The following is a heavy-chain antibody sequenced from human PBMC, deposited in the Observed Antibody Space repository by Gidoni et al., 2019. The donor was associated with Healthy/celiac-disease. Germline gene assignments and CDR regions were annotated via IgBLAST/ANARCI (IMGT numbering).Heavy chain of an antibody. J-gene: IGHJ4*02. Sequence: QLQLQESGPGLVKPSETLSLTCTVSGGSISSSSYYWGWIRQPPGKGLEWIWSIYYSGSTYYNPSLKSRVPISVDTSKNQFSLKLSSVTAADTAVYYCASESAKRDSSGYYAEFDYWGQGTLVTVSS. CDR2: IYYSGST. V-gene: IGHV4-39*01. D-gene: IGHD3-22*01. CDR3: ASESAKRDSSGYYAEFDY. CDR1: GGSISSSSYY.